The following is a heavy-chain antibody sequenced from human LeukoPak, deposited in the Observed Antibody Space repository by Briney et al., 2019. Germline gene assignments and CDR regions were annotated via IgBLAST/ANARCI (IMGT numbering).Heavy chain of an antibody. Sequence: GESLKISCKGSGYSFTNYWIGWVRQMPGKGLEWMGIIYPGDSDTRYNPSFQGQVTISADKSISTAYLQWSSLKASDTAMCYCARQGGFGYCSSTSCFNWFDPWGQGTLVTVSS. V-gene: IGHV5-51*01. CDR3: ARQGGFGYCSSTSCFNWFDP. CDR1: GYSFTNYW. J-gene: IGHJ5*02. D-gene: IGHD2-2*01. CDR2: IYPGDSDT.